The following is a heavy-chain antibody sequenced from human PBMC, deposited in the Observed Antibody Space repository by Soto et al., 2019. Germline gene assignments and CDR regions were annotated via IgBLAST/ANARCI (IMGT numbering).Heavy chain of an antibody. D-gene: IGHD3-16*02. CDR1: GYTFTSYD. Sequence: ASVKVCRKASGYTFTSYDINWVRQATGQGLEWMGWMNPNSGNTDYAQKFQSRVTMTRNTSISTAYMELSSLTSEDTAVYYCARGVTTFGGVIVIAAFVIWGQGTMVTVSS. CDR2: MNPNSGNT. V-gene: IGHV1-8*01. CDR3: ARGVTTFGGVIVIAAFVI. J-gene: IGHJ3*02.